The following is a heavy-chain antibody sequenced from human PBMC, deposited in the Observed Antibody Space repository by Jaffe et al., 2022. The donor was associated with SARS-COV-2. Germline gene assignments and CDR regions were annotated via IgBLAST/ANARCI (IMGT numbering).Heavy chain of an antibody. J-gene: IGHJ4*02. V-gene: IGHV3-7*01. Sequence: EVQLVEFGGGLVQPGGSLRLSCAASGFSFSGYYMTWVRQAPGKGLQWVANIKEDGSKIHYLDSVKGRFTISRDNAKNSLFLQMNSLRDEDTAVYYCAKEGRMSDWGQGTLVTVSS. CDR1: GFSFSGYY. CDR2: IKEDGSKI. CDR3: AKEGRMSD.